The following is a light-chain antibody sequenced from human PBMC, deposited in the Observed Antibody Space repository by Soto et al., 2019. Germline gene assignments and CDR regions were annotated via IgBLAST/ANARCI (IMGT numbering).Light chain of an antibody. CDR3: QQYNNWPGT. Sequence: IVLTQSPATLSLSTGERATLSCRAGQSVSSYLAWYQQRPGQAPRLLIYGASTRAAGAPGRFSDSGSGTEFTLTISSLQSEDFAVYYCQQYNNWPGTFGQGTKVDIK. CDR2: GAS. J-gene: IGKJ1*01. CDR1: QSVSSY. V-gene: IGKV3-15*01.